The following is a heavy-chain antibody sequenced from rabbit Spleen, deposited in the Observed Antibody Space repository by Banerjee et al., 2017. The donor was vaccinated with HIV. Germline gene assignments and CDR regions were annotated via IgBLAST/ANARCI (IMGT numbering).Heavy chain of an antibody. CDR3: ARNYVNAFDP. Sequence: LEESGGGLVKPGGTLTLTCTVSGFSFGSNWICWVRQAPGKGLEWIACIDTNDGDTDYANWPKGRFTISKTSSTTVTLQMTSLTAADTATYFCARNYVNAFDPWGPGTLVTVS. J-gene: IGHJ2*01. CDR2: IDTNDGDT. D-gene: IGHD1-1*01. CDR1: GFSFGSNW. V-gene: IGHV1S45*01.